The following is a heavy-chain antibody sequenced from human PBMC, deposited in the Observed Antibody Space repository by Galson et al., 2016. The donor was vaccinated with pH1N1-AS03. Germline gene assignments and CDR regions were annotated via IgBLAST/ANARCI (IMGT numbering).Heavy chain of an antibody. CDR2: IKSKTDGGTT. CDR1: GFTFGDYG. D-gene: IGHD4-17*01. V-gene: IGHV3-15*01. J-gene: IGHJ4*02. Sequence: SLRLSCASSGFTFGDYGMSWVRQAPGKGLEWVGRIKSKTDGGTTDFAAPVEGRFTISTDASKNMLYLQMNSLKTEDSAMYYCTKKVYGDYFDYWGQGTLVTVSS. CDR3: TKKVYGDYFDY.